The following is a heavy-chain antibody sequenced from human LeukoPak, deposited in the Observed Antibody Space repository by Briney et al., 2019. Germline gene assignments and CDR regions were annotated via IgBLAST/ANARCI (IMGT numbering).Heavy chain of an antibody. Sequence: SETLSLTCTVSGGSISSTYWSWIRQPPGKGLEWIGYIYYSGDTNYNPSLKSRVTISVDTSKNQFSLRLTSVTAADTAVYYCARSPDYGGNLDYWGQGTLVTVSS. J-gene: IGHJ4*02. CDR1: GGSISSTY. CDR2: IYYSGDT. CDR3: ARSPDYGGNLDY. V-gene: IGHV4-59*01. D-gene: IGHD4-23*01.